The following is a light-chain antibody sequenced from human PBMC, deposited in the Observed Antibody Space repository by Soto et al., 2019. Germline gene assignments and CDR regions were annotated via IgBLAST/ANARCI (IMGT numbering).Light chain of an antibody. Sequence: DIVMTQTPLSSPVTLGQPASISCTSSQSLVHSVGNTYLNWLQQRPVQPPRLLIYEISNRFSGVPDRFSGSGAGTDFTLKISRLEAEDVGVYYCMQATQTVSTFGQGTQLEIK. J-gene: IGKJ5*01. CDR3: MQATQTVST. CDR2: EIS. V-gene: IGKV2-24*01. CDR1: QSLVHSVGNTY.